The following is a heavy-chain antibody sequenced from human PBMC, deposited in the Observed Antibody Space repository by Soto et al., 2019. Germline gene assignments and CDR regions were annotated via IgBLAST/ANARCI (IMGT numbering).Heavy chain of an antibody. J-gene: IGHJ4*02. CDR2: ISASGGDT. D-gene: IGHD2-15*01. CDR1: GFTFSSYP. CDR3: SKKRSLHKAPFDY. V-gene: IGHV3-23*01. Sequence: EVQLLESGGGLLQPGGSLRLSCAASGFTFSSYPMSWVRQAPGKGLEWVTAISASGGDTYYRESVEGRFTISRDNSKNTLDLQMNSLRAEDTAIYYCSKKRSLHKAPFDYWVQGTLVTVSS.